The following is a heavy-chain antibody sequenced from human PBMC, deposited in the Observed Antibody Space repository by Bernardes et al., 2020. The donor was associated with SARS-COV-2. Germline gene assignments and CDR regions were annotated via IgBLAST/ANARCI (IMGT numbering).Heavy chain of an antibody. V-gene: IGHV3-66*01. CDR2: IYSGGST. Sequence: GSLRLSCAASGITVSGSYMSWVRQAPGKGLECVSVIYSGGSTSYADAVKGRFTISRDNSKNTLYLQMNSLRVEDTGVYYCARGSKDGIDAFDIWGQGTMVTVSS. D-gene: IGHD1-1*01. CDR1: GITVSGSY. CDR3: ARGSKDGIDAFDI. J-gene: IGHJ3*02.